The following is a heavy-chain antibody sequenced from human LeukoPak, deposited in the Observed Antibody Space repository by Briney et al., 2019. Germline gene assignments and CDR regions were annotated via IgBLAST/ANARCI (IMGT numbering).Heavy chain of an antibody. CDR2: INSNSGGT. Sequence: ASVKVSFKASGYTFTNYFLHWLRQAPGQGLEWMGWINSNSGGTHYAQKFQGRVTMTRDTSINTAYMELSRLRSDDTAVYYCARDSFGHDNDFDYWGQGTLVTVSS. CDR3: ARDSFGHDNDFDY. V-gene: IGHV1-2*02. D-gene: IGHD3-10*01. CDR1: GYTFTNYF. J-gene: IGHJ4*02.